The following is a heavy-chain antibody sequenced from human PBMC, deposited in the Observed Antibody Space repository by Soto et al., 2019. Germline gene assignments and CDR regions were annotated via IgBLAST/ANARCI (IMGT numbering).Heavy chain of an antibody. Sequence: SETLSLTCTVSGGSISSYYWSWIRQPPGKGLEWIGYIYYSGSTNYNPSLKSRVTISVDTSKNQFSLKLSSVTAADTAVYYCASLGDGYNANDAFDIWGQGTMVTVSS. D-gene: IGHD5-12*01. CDR3: ASLGDGYNANDAFDI. CDR1: GGSISSYY. CDR2: IYYSGST. J-gene: IGHJ3*02. V-gene: IGHV4-59*01.